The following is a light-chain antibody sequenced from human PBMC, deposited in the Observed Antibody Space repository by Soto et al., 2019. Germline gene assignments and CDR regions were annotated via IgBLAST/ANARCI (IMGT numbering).Light chain of an antibody. CDR2: DVS. CDR1: SSDVGVYNY. Sequence: QSALSQPRSVSGSPGQSVTISCTGTSSDVGVYNYVSWYQQYPGKAPKIMFYDVSKRPSGVPDRFSGSKSDNTASLTISGLQAEDEAEYSCCSDAGSYTILFGIGTKVTVL. CDR3: CSDAGSYTIL. J-gene: IGLJ1*01. V-gene: IGLV2-11*01.